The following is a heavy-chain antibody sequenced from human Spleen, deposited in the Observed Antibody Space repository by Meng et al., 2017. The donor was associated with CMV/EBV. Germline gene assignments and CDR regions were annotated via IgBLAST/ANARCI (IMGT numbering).Heavy chain of an antibody. D-gene: IGHD3-3*01. CDR1: GFTFSSYS. V-gene: IGHV3-21*01. Sequence: SGFTFSSYSMNLVRQAPGKGLEWVSSISSSSSYIYYADSVKGRLTISRDNAKNSLYLQMNSLRAEDTAVYYCARTLTYDFWSGYSGYWGQGTLVTVSS. CDR2: ISSSSSYI. J-gene: IGHJ4*02. CDR3: ARTLTYDFWSGYSGY.